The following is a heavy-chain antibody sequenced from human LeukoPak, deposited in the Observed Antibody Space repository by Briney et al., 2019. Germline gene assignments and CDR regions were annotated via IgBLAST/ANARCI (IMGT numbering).Heavy chain of an antibody. D-gene: IGHD5-18*01. CDR1: GFTFSGFA. J-gene: IGHJ3*02. Sequence: GGSLRLSCAASGFTFSGFAMSWVRRTPGKGLGWVSGISGSGDNTLYADSVKGRFTISRDNSKNSLYLQMNSLRAEDTAVYYCARALAMDDAFDIWGQGTMVTVSS. CDR3: ARALAMDDAFDI. CDR2: ISGSGDNT. V-gene: IGHV3-23*01.